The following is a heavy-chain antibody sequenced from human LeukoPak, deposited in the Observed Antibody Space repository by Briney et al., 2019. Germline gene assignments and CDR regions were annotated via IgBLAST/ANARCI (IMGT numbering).Heavy chain of an antibody. CDR1: GFTFSNYA. CDR2: ISGSGGST. CDR3: AKDRSSGSYSDY. V-gene: IGHV3-23*01. D-gene: IGHD3-10*01. J-gene: IGHJ4*02. Sequence: GGSLRLSCAASGFTFSNYAMSRVRQAPGKGLEWVSAISGSGGSTYYADSMKGRFTISRDNSKNTLYLQMNSLRAEDTAVYYCAKDRSSGSYSDYWGQGTLVTVSS.